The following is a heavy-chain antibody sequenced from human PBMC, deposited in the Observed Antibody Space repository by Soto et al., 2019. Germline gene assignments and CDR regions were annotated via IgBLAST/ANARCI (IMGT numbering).Heavy chain of an antibody. CDR3: ANEGFGDLDY. CDR1: GFIFSSYG. J-gene: IGHJ4*02. Sequence: QVQLVESGGGVVQPGRSLRLSCAASGFIFSSYGMHWVRQAPGKGLEWVAFIFYDGTNKYYADSVKGRFTISRDNSKNTVYLQMNSLRAEDTAVYYCANEGFGDLDYWGQGSLVTVSS. V-gene: IGHV3-30*18. D-gene: IGHD3-10*01. CDR2: IFYDGTNK.